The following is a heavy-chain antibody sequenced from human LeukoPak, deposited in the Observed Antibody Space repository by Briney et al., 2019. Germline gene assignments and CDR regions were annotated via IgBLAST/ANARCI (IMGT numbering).Heavy chain of an antibody. Sequence: GGSLRLSCVAFGLTFNRYWMHWVRQAPGKGLVWVASINFDGSVKTYADSVKGQFTISRDNAKNTLYVQMNSLTAEDTAVYYCATEGPHNFDYWGLGTLVTVSS. V-gene: IGHV3-74*01. CDR1: GLTFNRYW. CDR3: ATEGPHNFDY. J-gene: IGHJ4*02. CDR2: INFDGSVK.